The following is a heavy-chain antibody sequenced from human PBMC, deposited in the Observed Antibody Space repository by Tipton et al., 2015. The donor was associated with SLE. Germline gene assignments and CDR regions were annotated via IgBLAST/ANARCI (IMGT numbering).Heavy chain of an antibody. D-gene: IGHD2-8*02. CDR3: ARGSCSGGVCYIDY. CDR2: IYFSGSA. Sequence: TLSLTCIVSGGSITTRSYYWGWIRQPPGKGLEWIGYIYFSGSANYNPSLKSRVTISLDTSKNQFSLKLSSVTAADTAVYYCARGSCSGGVCYIDYWGQGTLVTVSS. V-gene: IGHV4-61*05. CDR1: GGSITTRSYY. J-gene: IGHJ4*02.